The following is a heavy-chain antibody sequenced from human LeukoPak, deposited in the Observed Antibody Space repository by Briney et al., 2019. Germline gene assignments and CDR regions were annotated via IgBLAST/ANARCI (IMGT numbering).Heavy chain of an antibody. CDR2: INSDGSST. CDR1: GFTFSSYW. D-gene: IGHD3-3*01. Sequence: GGSLRLSCAASGFTFSSYWMHWVRQAPGKGLVWVSRINSDGSSTSYADSVKGRFTISRDNAKNTLYLQMNSLRAEDTAVYYCAREGTYYDFWSGYLFGPATGGNWFDPWGQGTLVTVSS. CDR3: AREGTYYDFWSGYLFGPATGGNWFDP. V-gene: IGHV3-74*01. J-gene: IGHJ5*02.